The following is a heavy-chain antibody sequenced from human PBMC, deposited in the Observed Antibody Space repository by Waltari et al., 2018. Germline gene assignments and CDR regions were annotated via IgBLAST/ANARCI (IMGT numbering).Heavy chain of an antibody. CDR2: IHYSGST. V-gene: IGHV4-39*07. D-gene: IGHD3-22*01. CDR3: ARQYDFYDSSGYLDY. J-gene: IGHJ4*02. Sequence: QLQLQESGPGLVKPSETLSLPCTVSAGSISRRNYYWGWIRQPPGKGLEWIGTIHYSGSTKYNPSLKSRVTISVDTSKNQFSLNLRSVTAADTAIYYCARQYDFYDSSGYLDYWGQGILGTVSS. CDR1: AGSISRRNYY.